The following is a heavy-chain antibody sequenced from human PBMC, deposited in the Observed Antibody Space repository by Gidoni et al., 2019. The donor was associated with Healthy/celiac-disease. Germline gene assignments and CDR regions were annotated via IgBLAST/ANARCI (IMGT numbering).Heavy chain of an antibody. D-gene: IGHD2-21*02. V-gene: IGHV1-46*01. J-gene: IGHJ4*02. CDR3: ARSYGGNSRHASLCNY. CDR2: INPSVGST. Sequence: QVQLVQSGAEVKKPGASVKVSCKASGYTFTSYYMHWVRQAPGQGFAWMGIINPSVGSTSYAQKFQGRVTMTRDPSTSTVYMELSSLRSEDTAVYYCARSYGGNSRHASLCNYWGQGPLVTVSS. CDR1: GYTFTSYY.